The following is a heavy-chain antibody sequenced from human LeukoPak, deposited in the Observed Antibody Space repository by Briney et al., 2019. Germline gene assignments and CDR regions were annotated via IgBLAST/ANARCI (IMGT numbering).Heavy chain of an antibody. Sequence: PSETLSLTCTVSGGSISSSSYYWGWIRQPPGKGLEWIGSIYYSGNTYYNPSLKSRVTISVDTSKNQFSLKLSSVTAADTAVYYCASHYDSSGYYALDYWGQGTLVTVSS. D-gene: IGHD3-22*01. CDR1: GGSISSSSYY. V-gene: IGHV4-39*01. CDR2: IYYSGNT. CDR3: ASHYDSSGYYALDY. J-gene: IGHJ4*02.